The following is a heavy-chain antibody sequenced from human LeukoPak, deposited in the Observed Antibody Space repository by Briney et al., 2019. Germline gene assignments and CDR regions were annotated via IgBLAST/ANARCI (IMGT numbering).Heavy chain of an antibody. CDR1: GYTFTSYA. D-gene: IGHD3-9*01. V-gene: IGHV1-3*01. J-gene: IGHJ4*02. CDR3: ARVLLRYFDWLLGY. CDR2: INAGNGNT. Sequence: GASVKVSCKASGYTFTSYAMHWVRQAPGQRLEWMGWINAGNGNTKYSQKFQGRVTITRDTSASTAYMELSSLRSEDTAVYYCARVLLRYFDWLLGYWGQGTLVTVSS.